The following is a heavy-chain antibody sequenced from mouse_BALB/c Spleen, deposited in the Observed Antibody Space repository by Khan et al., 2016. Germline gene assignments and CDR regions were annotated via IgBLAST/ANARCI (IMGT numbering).Heavy chain of an antibody. V-gene: IGHV2-2*02. D-gene: IGHD1-1*01. CDR2: LWSGGST. CDR1: GFSLTSYG. Sequence: QVQLKQSGPGLVQPSQSLSITCTVSGFSLTSYGVHWVRQSPGKGLEWLGVLWSGGSTDYNAAFISRLSISKDNSKSQVFFKMNSLQANDTAIYYCAREDYYGTYWYFDVWGAGTTVTVSS. J-gene: IGHJ1*01. CDR3: AREDYYGTYWYFDV.